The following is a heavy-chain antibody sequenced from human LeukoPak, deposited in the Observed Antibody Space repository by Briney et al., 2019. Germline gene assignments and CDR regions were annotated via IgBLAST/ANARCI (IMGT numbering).Heavy chain of an antibody. CDR2: ISSSGSTI. CDR1: GFTFSSYE. CDR3: ARDSLGPYGRAV. V-gene: IGHV3-48*03. J-gene: IGHJ6*04. D-gene: IGHD3/OR15-3a*01. Sequence: GGSLRLSCAASGFTFSSYEMNWVRQAPGKGLEWVSYISSSGSTIYYADSVKGRFTISRDNAKNSLYLQMNSLRAEDTAVYYCARDSLGPYGRAVWAKGTTVTVPS.